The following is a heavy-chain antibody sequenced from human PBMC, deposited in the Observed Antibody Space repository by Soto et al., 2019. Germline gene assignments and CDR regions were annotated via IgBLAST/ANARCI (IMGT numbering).Heavy chain of an antibody. CDR3: ARNYGHAFDI. Sequence: PSETLSLTCTASGGSIRSYYWSWIRQPPGKGLEWIGYIYYSGSTNYNPSLKSRVTISVDTSKNRFSLKLSSVTAADTAVYYCARNYGHAFDIWGQGTMVTVSS. CDR1: GGSIRSYY. CDR2: IYYSGST. V-gene: IGHV4-59*01. D-gene: IGHD1-7*01. J-gene: IGHJ3*02.